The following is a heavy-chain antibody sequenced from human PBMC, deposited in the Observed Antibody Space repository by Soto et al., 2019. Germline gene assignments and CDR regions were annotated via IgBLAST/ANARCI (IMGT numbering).Heavy chain of an antibody. CDR2: ISAYNGNT. CDR1: GYTFTSYG. J-gene: IGHJ4*02. V-gene: IGHV1-18*01. D-gene: IGHD2-2*01. Sequence: ASGKVSCKGSGYTFTSYGIIWVRQAPGPGLEWMGWISAYNGNTNYAQKLQGRVTMTTDTSTSTAYMELRSLRSDDTAVYYCARDPSLPIYCSSTSCYGFDYWGQGTLVTVSS. CDR3: ARDPSLPIYCSSTSCYGFDY.